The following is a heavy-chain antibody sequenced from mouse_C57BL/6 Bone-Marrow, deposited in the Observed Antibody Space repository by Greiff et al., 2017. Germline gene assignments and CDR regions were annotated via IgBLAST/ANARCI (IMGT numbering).Heavy chain of an antibody. CDR1: GFNIKDDS. CDR2: IDPENGDT. V-gene: IGHV14-4*01. CDR3: TLPGMDY. J-gene: IGHJ4*01. Sequence: EVQLQQSGAELVRPGASVKLSCTASGFNIKDDSMHWVKQRPEQGLEWIGWIDPENGDTEYASKFQGKATITADTSSNTAYLQLSSLTSEDTAVYYYTLPGMDYWGQGTSVTVSS.